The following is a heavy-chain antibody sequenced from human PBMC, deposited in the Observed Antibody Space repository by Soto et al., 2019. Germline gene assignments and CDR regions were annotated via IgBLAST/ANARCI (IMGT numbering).Heavy chain of an antibody. D-gene: IGHD2-2*01. CDR1: GFTFSSYW. CDR2: IKQDGSEK. Sequence: EVQLVECGGGLVQPGGSLRLSCAASGFTFSSYWMNWVRQAPGKGLEWVANIKQDGSEKYYVDSVKGRFTISRDNAKNSLYLQMNSLRAEDTAVYYCARVSDIVVVPAAKYFDYWGQGTLVTVSS. J-gene: IGHJ4*02. V-gene: IGHV3-7*01. CDR3: ARVSDIVVVPAAKYFDY.